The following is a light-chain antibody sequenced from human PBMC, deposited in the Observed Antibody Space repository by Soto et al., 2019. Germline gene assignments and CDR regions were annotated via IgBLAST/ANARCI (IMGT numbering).Light chain of an antibody. CDR1: QSISYY. V-gene: IGKV1-12*01. CDR2: GAT. J-gene: IGKJ1*01. Sequence: DIRMTQSPSSVSASVGDRVTITCRASQSISYYLAWYQQKPGQAPKLLVYGATNLQSGFPSRFSGGGSGTDFTLTITSLQPEDFATYYCQQFSSFPQAFGQGTTVEI. CDR3: QQFSSFPQA.